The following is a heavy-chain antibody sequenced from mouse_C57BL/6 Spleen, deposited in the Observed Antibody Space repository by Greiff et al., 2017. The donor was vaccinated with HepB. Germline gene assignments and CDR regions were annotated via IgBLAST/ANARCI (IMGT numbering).Heavy chain of an antibody. D-gene: IGHD1-1*01. CDR3: ARGYYGSSQGYFDV. Sequence: VQRVESGPGLVQPSQSLSITCTVSGFSLTSYGVHWVRQSPGKGLEWLGVIWSGGSTDYNAAFISRLSISKDNSKSQVFFKMNSLQADDTAIYYCARGYYGSSQGYFDVWGTGTTVTVSS. J-gene: IGHJ1*03. CDR1: GFSLTSYG. V-gene: IGHV2-2*01. CDR2: IWSGGST.